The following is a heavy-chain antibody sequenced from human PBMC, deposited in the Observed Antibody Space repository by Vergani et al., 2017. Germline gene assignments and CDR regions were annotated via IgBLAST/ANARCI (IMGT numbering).Heavy chain of an antibody. J-gene: IGHJ4*02. CDR3: ARHTTYTDS. CDR1: EYSFGNYW. Sequence: EVELVQSGPEMRKPGESLKISCKGSEYSFGNYWIGWVRQMPEKGLEWMGSIYPADSDTRYSPSFQGQVTISADKSISTACLQWDSLKASDTALYYCARHTTYTDSWGQGTLVTVSS. V-gene: IGHV5-51*01. CDR2: IYPADSDT. D-gene: IGHD1-1*01.